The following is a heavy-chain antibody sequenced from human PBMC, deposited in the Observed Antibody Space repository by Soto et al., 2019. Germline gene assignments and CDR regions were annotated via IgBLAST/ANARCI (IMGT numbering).Heavy chain of an antibody. D-gene: IGHD3-3*01. CDR2: ISSSSSYI. J-gene: IGHJ4*02. CDR1: GFTFSSYS. CDR3: ARDQGGAIFGGVTASGY. V-gene: IGHV3-21*01. Sequence: EVQLVESGGGLVKPGGSLRLSCAASGFTFSSYSMTWVRQAPGKGLEWVSSISSSSSYIYYADSVKGRFTISRDNAKNSLYLQMNSLRAEDTAVYYCARDQGGAIFGGVTASGYWGQGTLVTVSS.